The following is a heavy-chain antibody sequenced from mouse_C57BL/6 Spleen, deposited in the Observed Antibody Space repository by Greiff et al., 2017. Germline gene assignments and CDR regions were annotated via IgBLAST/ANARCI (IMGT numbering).Heavy chain of an antibody. CDR2: IYPGNGDT. CDR1: GYTFTSYN. CDR3: AVYDGDSYFDY. J-gene: IGHJ2*01. V-gene: IGHV1-12*01. D-gene: IGHD2-3*01. Sequence: LQQSGAELVRPGASVKLSCKASGYTFTSYNMHWVKQTPRQGLEWIGDIYPGNGDTSYNQKFKGKATLTVDKSSSTAYMQLSSLTSEDSAVYFCAVYDGDSYFDYWGQGTTLTVSS.